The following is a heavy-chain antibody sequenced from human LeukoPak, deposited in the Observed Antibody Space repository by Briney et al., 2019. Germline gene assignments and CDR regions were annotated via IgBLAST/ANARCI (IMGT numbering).Heavy chain of an antibody. CDR3: AKVMKLLDY. CDR1: GFTFSSYG. D-gene: IGHD3-10*01. CDR2: ISYDGSNK. J-gene: IGHJ4*02. V-gene: IGHV3-30*18. Sequence: GGSLRLSCAASGFTFSSYGMHWVRQAPGKGLEWVAVISYDGSNKYYEDSVKGRFTISRDNSKNTLYLQMNSLRAEDTAVYYCAKVMKLLDYWGQGTLVTVSS.